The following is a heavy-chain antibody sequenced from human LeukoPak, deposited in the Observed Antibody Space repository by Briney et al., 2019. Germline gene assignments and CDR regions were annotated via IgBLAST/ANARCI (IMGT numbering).Heavy chain of an antibody. J-gene: IGHJ6*02. CDR1: GGSISSYY. D-gene: IGHD6-13*01. CDR3: ARVEAAAAGYYYYGMDV. V-gene: IGHV4-4*07. Sequence: SETLSLTCTVSGGSISSYYWSWIRQPAGKGLEWIGRIYTSGSTNYNPSLKSRVTMSVDTSKNQFSLKLSSVTAAATAVYYCARVEAAAAGYYYYGMDVWGQGTTVTVSS. CDR2: IYTSGST.